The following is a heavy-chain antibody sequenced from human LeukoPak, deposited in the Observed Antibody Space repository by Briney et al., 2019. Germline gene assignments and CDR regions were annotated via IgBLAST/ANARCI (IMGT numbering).Heavy chain of an antibody. CDR2: ISYDGSNK. Sequence: PGGSLRLSCAASGFTFSSYAMHWVRQAPGKGLEWVAVISYDGSNKYYADSVKGRFTISRDNSKNTLYLQMNSLRAEDTAVYYCAKDSTLLYWGQGTLVTVSS. V-gene: IGHV3-30*04. J-gene: IGHJ4*02. CDR1: GFTFSSYA. CDR3: AKDSTLLY. D-gene: IGHD2-2*01.